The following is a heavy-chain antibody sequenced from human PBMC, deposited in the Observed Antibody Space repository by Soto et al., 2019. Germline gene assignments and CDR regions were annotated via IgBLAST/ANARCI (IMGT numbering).Heavy chain of an antibody. D-gene: IGHD2-2*01. CDR1: GASISNYY. CDR3: ARVPIVVVPATATYYYGLDV. J-gene: IGHJ6*02. CDR2: IYYSGST. V-gene: IGHV4-59*01. Sequence: LSLTCTVSGASISNYYLSWIRQPPGKGLEWIGHIYYSGSTNYNPSLKSRLTLSVDTSKSQFSLELSSVSAADTAVYYCARVPIVVVPATATYYYGLDVWGQGTTVTVSS.